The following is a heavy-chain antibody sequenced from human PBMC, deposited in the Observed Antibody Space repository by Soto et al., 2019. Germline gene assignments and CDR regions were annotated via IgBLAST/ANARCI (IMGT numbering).Heavy chain of an antibody. CDR1: GFTFSSYA. V-gene: IGHV3-23*01. Sequence: PGGSLRLSCAASGFTFSSYAMSWGRQAPGKGLEWGSAISVSGGSTYDADSVKGRFTISRDNPKNTLYMQMNSLRAEDTAVYYFAKDMSSGYYFDAFAIWGRGTIVTVSS. J-gene: IGHJ3*02. CDR3: AKDMSSGYYFDAFAI. CDR2: ISVSGGST. D-gene: IGHD3-22*01.